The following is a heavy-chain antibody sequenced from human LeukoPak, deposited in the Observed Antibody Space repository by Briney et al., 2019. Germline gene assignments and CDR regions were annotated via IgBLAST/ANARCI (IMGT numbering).Heavy chain of an antibody. D-gene: IGHD2-21*01. V-gene: IGHV1-18*03. CDR3: ARGAYCGGDCSSSDAFDI. CDR1: GYTFTSYG. J-gene: IGHJ3*02. CDR2: ISAYNGNT. Sequence: ASVKVSCKASGYTFTSYGVSWVRQAPGQGLEWMGWISAYNGNTNYAQSLQGRVTLTTDTSTTTASLELRSLRSDDMAVYYCARGAYCGGDCSSSDAFDIWGQGTMVTVSS.